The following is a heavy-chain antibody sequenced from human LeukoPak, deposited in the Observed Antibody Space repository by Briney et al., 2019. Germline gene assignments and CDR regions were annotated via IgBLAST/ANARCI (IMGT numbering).Heavy chain of an antibody. V-gene: IGHV3-33*01. J-gene: IGHJ6*02. CDR3: ARDGGIQLWLYYYGMDV. CDR2: IWYDGSNK. Sequence: GGSLRLSCAASGFTFSSYGMHWVRQAPGKGLEWVAVIWYDGSNKYYADSVKGRFTISRDNSKNTLYLQMNSLRAEDTAVYYCARDGGIQLWLYYYGMDVWGQGTTVTVSS. CDR1: GFTFSSYG. D-gene: IGHD5-18*01.